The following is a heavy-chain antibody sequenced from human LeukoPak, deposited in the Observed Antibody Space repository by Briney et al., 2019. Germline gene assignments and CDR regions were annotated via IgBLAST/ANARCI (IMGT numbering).Heavy chain of an antibody. CDR1: GFTFSSYS. CDR2: ISSSSSYI. Sequence: GGSLRLSCAASGFTFSSYSMNWVRQAPGKGLEWVSSISSSSSYIYYADSVKGRFTISRDNAKNSPYLQMNSLRAEDTAVYYCAMALDTPVSYWGQGTLVTVSS. J-gene: IGHJ4*02. CDR3: AMALDTPVSY. V-gene: IGHV3-21*01. D-gene: IGHD2-8*01.